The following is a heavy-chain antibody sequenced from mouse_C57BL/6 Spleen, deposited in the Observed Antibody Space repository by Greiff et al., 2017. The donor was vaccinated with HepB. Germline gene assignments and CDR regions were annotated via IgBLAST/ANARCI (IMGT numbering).Heavy chain of an antibody. Sequence: QVQLQQPGAELVKPGASVKLSCKASGYTFTSYWMHWVKQRPGQGLEWIGMIHPNSGSTNYNEKFKSKATLTVDKSSSTAYMQLSSLTSEDSAVYYCARSIYYGSGDYLDYWGQGTTLTVSS. CDR1: GYTFTSYW. CDR2: IHPNSGST. CDR3: ARSIYYGSGDYLDY. J-gene: IGHJ2*01. D-gene: IGHD1-1*01. V-gene: IGHV1-64*01.